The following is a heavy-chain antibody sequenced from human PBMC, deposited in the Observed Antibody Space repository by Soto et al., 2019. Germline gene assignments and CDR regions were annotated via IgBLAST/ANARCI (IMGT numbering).Heavy chain of an antibody. D-gene: IGHD6-13*01. CDR1: GFTFSSHS. CDR2: ISSSSYI. Sequence: GGSLRLSWAASGFTFSSHSRNWVRHAPGEGLEWVSSISSSSYIYYADSVKGRFTISRDNAKNSLYLQMNSLRAEDTAVYYCATSGIAPNLIYYMDVRGQGTTVTVSS. CDR3: ATSGIAPNLIYYMDV. J-gene: IGHJ6*03. V-gene: IGHV3-21*01.